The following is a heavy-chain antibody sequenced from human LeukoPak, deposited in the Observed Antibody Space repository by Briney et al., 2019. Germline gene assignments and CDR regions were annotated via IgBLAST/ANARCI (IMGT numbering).Heavy chain of an antibody. D-gene: IGHD3-22*01. CDR3: AISQAPDYYDSSGYNKGHDY. CDR1: GFTFSSYA. Sequence: AGGSLRLSCAASGFTFSSYAMSWVRQAPGKGLEWVSAISGSGGSTYYADSVKGRFTISRDNSKNTLYLQMNSLRAEDTAVYYCAISQAPDYYDSSGYNKGHDYWGQGTLVTVSS. CDR2: ISGSGGST. V-gene: IGHV3-23*01. J-gene: IGHJ4*02.